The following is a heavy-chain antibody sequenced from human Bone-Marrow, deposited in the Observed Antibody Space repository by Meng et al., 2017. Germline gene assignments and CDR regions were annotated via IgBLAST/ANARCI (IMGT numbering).Heavy chain of an antibody. J-gene: IGHJ3*02. CDR3: ARWADIVVGVAATPGGFDS. D-gene: IGHD2-15*01. CDR2: INHSGST. V-gene: IGHV4-34*01. Sequence: LPGAAYGVAFSGYYWSWIRQPPGKGLEWIGEINHSGSTNYHPSLKSRVTISVETSKNQFSLKLSSVTAADTAVYYCARWADIVVGVAATPGGFDSWGQGTMVTVSS. CDR1: GVAFSGYY.